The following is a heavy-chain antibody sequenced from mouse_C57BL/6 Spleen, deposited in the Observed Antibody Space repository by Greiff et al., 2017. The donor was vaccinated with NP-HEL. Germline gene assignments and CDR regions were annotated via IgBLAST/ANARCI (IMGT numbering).Heavy chain of an antibody. CDR3: ARAYYYGSSLYYFDY. D-gene: IGHD1-1*01. V-gene: IGHV5-16*01. J-gene: IGHJ2*01. CDR2: INYDGSST. CDR1: GFTFSDYY. Sequence: EVKVVESEGGLVQPGSSMKLSCTASGFTFSDYYMAWVRQVPEKGLEWVANINYDGSSTYYLDSLKSRFIISRDNAKNILYLQMSSLKSEDTATYYCARAYYYGSSLYYFDYWGQGTTLTVSS.